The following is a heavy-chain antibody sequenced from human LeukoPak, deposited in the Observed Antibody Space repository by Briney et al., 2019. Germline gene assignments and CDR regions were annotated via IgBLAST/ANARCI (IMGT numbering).Heavy chain of an antibody. J-gene: IGHJ4*02. D-gene: IGHD2-15*01. CDR2: ISSSSSYI. CDR1: GYTFSSYG. Sequence: GGSLRLSCAASGYTFSSYGMNWVRQAPGKGLEWVSSISSSSSYIYYADSVKGRFTISRDNAKNSLYLQMNSLRAEDTAVYYCARAFSYYFDYWGQGTLVTVSS. V-gene: IGHV3-21*01. CDR3: ARAFSYYFDY.